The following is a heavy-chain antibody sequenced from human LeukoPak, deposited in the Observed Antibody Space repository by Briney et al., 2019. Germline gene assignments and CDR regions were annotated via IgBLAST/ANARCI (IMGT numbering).Heavy chain of an antibody. CDR3: AKVTALVKGFDY. Sequence: GGSLRLSCAASGFAFSKYAMSWVRQAPGKGLEWVSAISGSGGSTYYADSVKGRFTISRDNSKNTLYLQMNSLRAEDTAVYYCAKVTALVKGFDYWGQGTLVTVSS. CDR2: ISGSGGST. J-gene: IGHJ4*02. CDR1: GFAFSKYA. V-gene: IGHV3-23*01. D-gene: IGHD6-13*01.